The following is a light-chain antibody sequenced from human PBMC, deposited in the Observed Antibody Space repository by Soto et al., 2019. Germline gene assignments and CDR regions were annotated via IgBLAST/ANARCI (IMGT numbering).Light chain of an antibody. V-gene: IGLV2-14*01. CDR2: EVR. CDR1: NTDVGGYNY. Sequence: QSALTQPASVSGSPGQSITVSCTGTNTDVGGYNYVSWYQHRPGKAPRLMIYEVRNRLSEVSNRFSGSKSGNTASLTISGLQSEDEADYYCTSYTPTGALVFGSGTKLTVL. J-gene: IGLJ3*02. CDR3: TSYTPTGALV.